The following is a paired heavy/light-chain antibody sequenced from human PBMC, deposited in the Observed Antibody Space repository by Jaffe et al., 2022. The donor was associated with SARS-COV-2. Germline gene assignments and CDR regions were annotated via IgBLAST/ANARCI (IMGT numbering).Light chain of an antibody. CDR2: AAS. CDR3: QQSYSTLWM. V-gene: IGKV1-39*01. Sequence: DIQMTQSPSSLSASVGDRVTITCRASQSISSYLNWYQQKPGKAPNLLISAASNLQSGVPSRFSGSGSGTDFTLTISSLQPEDFATYYCQQSYSTLWMFGQGTKVEIK. J-gene: IGKJ1*01. CDR1: QSISSY.
Heavy chain of an antibody. Sequence: QVQLQESGPGLVKPSETLSLTCTVSGGSISYYYWSWIRQPPGKGLEWIGYIYYSGSTNYNPSLKSRVTLSLDTSKNQFSLRLTSVTAADTAVYYCAKGGFVAGGVNDYWGQGTLVTVSS. J-gene: IGHJ4*02. V-gene: IGHV4-59*01. CDR3: AKGGFVAGGVNDY. CDR1: GGSISYYY. D-gene: IGHD6-19*01. CDR2: IYYSGST.